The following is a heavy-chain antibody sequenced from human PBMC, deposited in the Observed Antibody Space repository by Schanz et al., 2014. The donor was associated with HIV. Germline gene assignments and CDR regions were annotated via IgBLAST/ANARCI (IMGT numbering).Heavy chain of an antibody. D-gene: IGHD2-15*01. Sequence: VQLVQSGGGVVQPGRALRLSCAASGFTFSSYAMSWVRQAPGKGLLWVSRMNNDVSSRLYADSVKGRFTISRDNAKNTLYLQMNSLRDEDTAVYYCARRSSDGGYYDNWGQGTLVTVSS. CDR3: ARRSSDGGYYDN. CDR1: GFTFSSYA. CDR2: MNNDVSSR. V-gene: IGHV3-74*01. J-gene: IGHJ4*02.